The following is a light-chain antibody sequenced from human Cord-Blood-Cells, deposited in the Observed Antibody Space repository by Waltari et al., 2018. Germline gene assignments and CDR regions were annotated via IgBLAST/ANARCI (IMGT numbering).Light chain of an antibody. Sequence: DIVMTQSPDSLAVSLGERATINCKSSQSVLYRSNNKNYLAWYQQQPGQPPKLLISWASTRESGVPDRFSGRGSGTDFTLTISSLQAEDVAVYYCQQYYSTPRTFGQGTKVEIK. V-gene: IGKV4-1*01. CDR1: QSVLYRSNNKNY. J-gene: IGKJ1*01. CDR2: WAS. CDR3: QQYYSTPRT.